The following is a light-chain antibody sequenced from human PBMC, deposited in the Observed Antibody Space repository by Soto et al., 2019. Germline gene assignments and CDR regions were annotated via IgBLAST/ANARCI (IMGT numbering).Light chain of an antibody. CDR2: KAR. CDR1: QSLNDW. CDR3: QQAMDYYSWT. V-gene: IGKV1-5*03. Sequence: DIQMTQSPPTLSASVGDRVTITCRASQSLNDWWAWYQQKPGKAPKLLIYKARSLECGVPSRFSGSGSGTEFTLNISSLQPDDFATYYCQQAMDYYSWTFGQGTKVEI. J-gene: IGKJ1*01.